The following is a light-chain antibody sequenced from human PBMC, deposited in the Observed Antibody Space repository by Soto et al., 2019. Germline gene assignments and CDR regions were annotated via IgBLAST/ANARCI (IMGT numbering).Light chain of an antibody. Sequence: DVVMTQSPLSLPVTLGQPASISCRSSQSLVYTNGATYLKWFQQSPGQSPRRLIYQVSYRDSRVHYGFSGSGSGAGFTLKLSRVEAEDVAVYFCMQGTHWPRAFGQGTKVELK. J-gene: IGKJ1*01. CDR1: QSLVYTNGATY. CDR3: MQGTHWPRA. V-gene: IGKV2-30*01. CDR2: QVS.